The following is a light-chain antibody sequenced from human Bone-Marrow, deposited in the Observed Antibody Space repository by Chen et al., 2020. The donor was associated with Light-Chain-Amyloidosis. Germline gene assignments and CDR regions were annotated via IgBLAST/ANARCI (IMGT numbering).Light chain of an antibody. CDR3: QEYGTSPLA. V-gene: IGKV3-20*01. CDR2: GSS. Sequence: EIVLTQSPGTLSLSPGEGANLSCRASQTISSNYLTWYQQKFGQAPRLLIYGSSSRATGIPDRFTGSGSGTDFTLTINRLEPEELAMYYCQEYGTSPLAVGGGTKVEIK. CDR1: QTISSNY. J-gene: IGKJ4*01.